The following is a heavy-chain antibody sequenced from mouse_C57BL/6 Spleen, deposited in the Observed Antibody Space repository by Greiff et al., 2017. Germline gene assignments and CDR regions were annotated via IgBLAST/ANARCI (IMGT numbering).Heavy chain of an antibody. CDR3: AAYYSNYVFAY. V-gene: IGHV1-82*01. J-gene: IGHJ3*01. Sequence: QVQLQQSGPELVKPGASVKISCKASGYAFSSSWMNWVKQRPGKGLEWIGRIYPGDGDTNYNGKFKGKPTLTADKSSSTAYMQLSSLTSEDSAVYFCAAYYSNYVFAYWGQGTLVTVSA. CDR2: IYPGDGDT. CDR1: GYAFSSSW. D-gene: IGHD2-5*01.